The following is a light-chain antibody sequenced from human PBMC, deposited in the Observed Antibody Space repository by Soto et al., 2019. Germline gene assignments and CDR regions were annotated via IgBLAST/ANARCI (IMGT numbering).Light chain of an antibody. J-gene: IGKJ1*01. V-gene: IGKV3-15*01. CDR3: QQYNNWPPWT. CDR1: QSVGSK. CDR2: AVS. Sequence: EIVMTQSPATLSVSPGERATLSCRASQSVGSKLAWYQQKPGQAPRLLIYAVSTWATGVPARFIGSGSGTECTLTISSLQSEYFAVYYCQQYNNWPPWTFGQGTKVEIK.